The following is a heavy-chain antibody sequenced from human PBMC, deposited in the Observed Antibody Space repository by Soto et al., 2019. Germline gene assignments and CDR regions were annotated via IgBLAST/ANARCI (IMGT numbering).Heavy chain of an antibody. Sequence: QVQLLESGPGLVKPSETLSLTCNVSGGYISTYYWSWIRQPAGEGLEWIGRIHARGNTDYNPSLKSRVTMSVDTSKNQFSLRLTSLTAADTAVYYCARTPGWYFDVWGQGTLVTVSS. D-gene: IGHD6-19*01. J-gene: IGHJ4*02. CDR2: IHARGNT. CDR3: ARTPGWYFDV. CDR1: GGYISTYY. V-gene: IGHV4-4*07.